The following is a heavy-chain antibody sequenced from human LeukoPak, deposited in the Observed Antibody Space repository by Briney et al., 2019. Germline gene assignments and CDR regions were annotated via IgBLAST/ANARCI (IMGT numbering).Heavy chain of an antibody. CDR2: IYYSGST. V-gene: IGHV4-31*03. Sequence: SETLSLTCTVSGGSISSGGYYWSWIRQHPGKGLEWIGYIYYSGSTYYNPSPKSRVTISVDTSKNQFSLKLSSVTAADTAVYYCARTAAAGTWGLGFWGQGTLVTVSS. J-gene: IGHJ4*02. CDR1: GGSISSGGYY. CDR3: ARTAAAGTWGLGF. D-gene: IGHD6-13*01.